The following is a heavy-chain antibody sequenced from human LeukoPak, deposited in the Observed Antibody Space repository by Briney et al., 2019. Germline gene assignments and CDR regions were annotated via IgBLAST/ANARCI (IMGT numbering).Heavy chain of an antibody. J-gene: IGHJ4*02. CDR1: GGSFSGYY. Sequence: PSETLSLTCAVYGGSFSGYYWSWIRQPPGKGLEWIGEIYHSGSTNYNPSLKSRVTISVDKSKNQFSLKLSSVTAADTAVYYCARDPSHRWYSGSRGYFDYWGQGTLVTVSS. V-gene: IGHV4-34*01. CDR3: ARDPSHRWYSGSRGYFDY. D-gene: IGHD1-26*01. CDR2: IYHSGST.